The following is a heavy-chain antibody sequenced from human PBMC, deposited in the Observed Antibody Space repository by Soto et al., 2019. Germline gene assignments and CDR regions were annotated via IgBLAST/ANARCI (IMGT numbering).Heavy chain of an antibody. CDR3: AKANDITVFGILISSTYDC. CDR2: VSGSGEGT. D-gene: IGHD3-3*01. CDR1: GFIFSNYA. V-gene: IGHV3-23*01. J-gene: IGHJ4*02. Sequence: GGSLRLSCAASGFIFSNYAMTWCRQAPGKGLEGFSAVSGSGEGTYYADSVKGRFTISRDILKNTMYLQMSSLGADDTAVYYCAKANDITVFGILISSTYDCWGPGTLVTVSS.